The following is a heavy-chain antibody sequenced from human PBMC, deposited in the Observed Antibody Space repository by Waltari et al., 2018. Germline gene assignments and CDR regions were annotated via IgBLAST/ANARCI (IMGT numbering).Heavy chain of an antibody. CDR2: ISYDGSNK. V-gene: IGHV3-30*18. CDR3: AKAHHGSSPFDL. CDR1: GFTFSSSG. D-gene: IGHD6-13*01. Sequence: QVQLVESGGGVVQPGRSLRLSCAASGFTFSSSGLHWVRQAPGKGLEWVAVISYDGSNKYYADSVKGRFTISRDNSKNTLYLQMNSLRAEDTAVYYCAKAHHGSSPFDLWGRGTLVTVSS. J-gene: IGHJ2*01.